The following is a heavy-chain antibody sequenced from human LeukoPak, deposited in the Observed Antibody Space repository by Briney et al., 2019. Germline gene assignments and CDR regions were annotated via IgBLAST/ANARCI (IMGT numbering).Heavy chain of an antibody. Sequence: SETLSLTCAVSGGSISSSSHYWGWIRQPPGKRLEWIGSIYYSGSTYYNPSLKNRVTISVDTSKNQFSLRLSSVTAADMAVYFCARLGYSVSWTDCWGQGTLVTVSS. V-gene: IGHV4-39*01. D-gene: IGHD6-13*01. CDR2: IYYSGST. J-gene: IGHJ4*02. CDR1: GGSISSSSHY. CDR3: ARLGYSVSWTDC.